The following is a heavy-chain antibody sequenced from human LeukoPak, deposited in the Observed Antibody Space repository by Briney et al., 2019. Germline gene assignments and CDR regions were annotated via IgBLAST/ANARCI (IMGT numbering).Heavy chain of an antibody. J-gene: IGHJ6*03. V-gene: IGHV3-23*01. D-gene: IGHD2-2*01. CDR1: GFTFSSYT. Sequence: PGGSLRLSCAASGFTFSSYTMSWVRQTPGKGLEWVSFISGSGGSTYYADSVKGRFTISRVNSKNTLYLQMNSLRADDTAVYYCARAFDTSWDYYYMDVWGKGTTVTVSS. CDR2: ISGSGGST. CDR3: ARAFDTSWDYYYMDV.